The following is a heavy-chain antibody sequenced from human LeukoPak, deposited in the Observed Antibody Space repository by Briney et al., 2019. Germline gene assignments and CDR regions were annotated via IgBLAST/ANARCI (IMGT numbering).Heavy chain of an antibody. D-gene: IGHD5-12*01. CDR3: ARYSGYAIY. V-gene: IGHV4-39*01. J-gene: IGHJ4*02. Sequence: SETLSLTCTVSGGSISTSSFYWGWIRQPPGKGLEWIGSIQYSGGTYYNPSLKSGVTISVDTSKNQFSLKVSSVTAADTAVYYCARYSGYAIYWGQGTLVTVSS. CDR1: GGSISTSSFY. CDR2: IQYSGGT.